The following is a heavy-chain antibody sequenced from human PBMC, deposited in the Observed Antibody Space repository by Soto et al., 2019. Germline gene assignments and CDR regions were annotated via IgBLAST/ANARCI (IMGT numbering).Heavy chain of an antibody. D-gene: IGHD6-6*01. Sequence: QVQLVESGGGVVQPGRSLRLSCAASGFTFSSYGMHWVRQAPGKGLEWEAVIWYDGSNKYYADAVKGRFTISRDNSKNTRYLQMNSLSAEDTAVYYCARDLYSSSSSVVIAVAGLDYWGQGTLVTVSS. J-gene: IGHJ4*02. V-gene: IGHV3-33*01. CDR3: ARDLYSSSSSVVIAVAGLDY. CDR2: IWYDGSNK. CDR1: GFTFSSYG.